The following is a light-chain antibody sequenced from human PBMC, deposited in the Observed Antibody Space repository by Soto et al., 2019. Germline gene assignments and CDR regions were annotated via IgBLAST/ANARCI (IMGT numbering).Light chain of an antibody. CDR3: QHYNSYSEA. J-gene: IGKJ1*01. V-gene: IGKV1-5*03. CDR2: KAS. CDR1: QSISAW. Sequence: DIQMTQSPSTLSATAGDRVTITCRASQSISAWLAWYQQKPGKVPKLLIYKASTLKSGVPSRFSGSGSGTEFTLTISSLQPDDFATYYCQHYNSYSEAFGQGTKVDIK.